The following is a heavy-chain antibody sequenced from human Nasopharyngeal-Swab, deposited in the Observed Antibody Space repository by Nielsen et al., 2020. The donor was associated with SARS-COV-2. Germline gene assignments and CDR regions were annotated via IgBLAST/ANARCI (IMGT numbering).Heavy chain of an antibody. V-gene: IGHV3-23*01. CDR2: ISGSGGST. Sequence: GESLKISCAASGFTFSSYAMSWVRQAPGKGLEWVSAISGSGGSTYYADSVKGRFTISRDNSKNTLYLQMNSLRAEDTAVYYCAKGYSGSYYALYYYYYMDAWGKGTTVTVSS. CDR1: GFTFSSYA. D-gene: IGHD1-26*01. CDR3: AKGYSGSYYALYYYYYMDA. J-gene: IGHJ6*03.